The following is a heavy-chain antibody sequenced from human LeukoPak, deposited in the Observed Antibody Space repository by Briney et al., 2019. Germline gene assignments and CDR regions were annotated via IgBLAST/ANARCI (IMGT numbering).Heavy chain of an antibody. D-gene: IGHD5-18*01. J-gene: IGHJ4*02. V-gene: IGHV3-30*03. CDR3: ARHRVDTAMVTVFDY. Sequence: PGGSLRLSCAASGFTFRTYSIHWVRQAPGKGLEWVTVVSADGRTQLYSDSVKGRFTVSRDNSLNTLHLQMNSLKTEDTAVYYCARHRVDTAMVTVFDYWGQGTLVTVSS. CDR1: GFTFRTYS. CDR2: VSADGRTQ.